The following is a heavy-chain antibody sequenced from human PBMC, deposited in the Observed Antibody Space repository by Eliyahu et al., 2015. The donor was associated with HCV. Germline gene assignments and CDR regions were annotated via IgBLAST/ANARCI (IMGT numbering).Heavy chain of an antibody. D-gene: IGHD2-2*01. J-gene: IGHJ4*02. CDR2: ISSSSSYI. CDR3: ARDYRADIVVVPAAAYFDY. Sequence: APGKGLEWVSSISSSSSYIYYADSVKGRFTISRDNAKNSLYLQMNSLRAEDTAVYYCARDYRADIVVVPAAAYFDYWGQGTLVTVSS. V-gene: IGHV3-21*01.